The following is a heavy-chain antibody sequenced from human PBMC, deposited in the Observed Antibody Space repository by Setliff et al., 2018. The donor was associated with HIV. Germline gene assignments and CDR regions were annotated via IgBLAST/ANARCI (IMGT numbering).Heavy chain of an antibody. CDR2: INTKTGEA. CDR3: LTGRKEFDI. Sequence: ASVKVSCKASGYTFTDHLINWMRQAPGQGLEWMGWINTKTGEATYGQGFKERFVFSVDNSVNSAFLQISSLKSEDTALYFCLTGRKEFDIWGQGTMVTVSS. V-gene: IGHV7-4-1*02. J-gene: IGHJ3*02. CDR1: GYTFTDHL. D-gene: IGHD1-1*01.